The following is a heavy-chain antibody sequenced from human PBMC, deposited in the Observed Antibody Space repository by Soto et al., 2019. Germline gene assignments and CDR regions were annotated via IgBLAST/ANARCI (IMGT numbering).Heavy chain of an antibody. CDR3: ARVGTGRYYFDY. CDR2: INSDGSST. V-gene: IGHV3-74*01. Sequence: EVQLVESGGGLVQPGGSLRLSCAASGFTFSSYWVHWVRQAPGKGLVWVSRINSDGSSTSYADSVKGRFTISRDNAKNTLYLQMNSLRAEDTAVYYCARVGTGRYYFDYWGQGTLVTVSS. J-gene: IGHJ4*02. CDR1: GFTFSSYW.